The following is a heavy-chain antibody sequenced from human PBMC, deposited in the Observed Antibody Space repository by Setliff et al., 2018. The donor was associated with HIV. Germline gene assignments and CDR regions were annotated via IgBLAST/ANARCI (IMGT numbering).Heavy chain of an antibody. CDR2: IFYTGST. J-gene: IGHJ5*02. V-gene: IGHV4-39*01. CDR3: ARRGRDGVLIVFATGFDP. CDR1: GGSISSSTYY. Sequence: LSLTCSVSGGSISSSTYYWGWIRQPPGKGLEWIGDIFYTGSTYYNPSLKSRVAISIDTSENRFSLRLNSVTAADTGVYYCARRGRDGVLIVFATGFDPWGQGTLVTVSS. D-gene: IGHD2-8*01.